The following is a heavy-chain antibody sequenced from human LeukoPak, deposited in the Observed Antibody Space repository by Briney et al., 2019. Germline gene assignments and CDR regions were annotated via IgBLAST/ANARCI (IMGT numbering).Heavy chain of an antibody. CDR2: IWYDGSNK. Sequence: GGSLRLSCAAPGFTFSSYGMHWVRQAPGKGLEWVAVIWYDGSNKYYADSVKGRFTISRDNSKNTLYLQMNSLRAEDTAVYYCARDGSPYDSSGYWGWGQGTLVTVSS. CDR3: ARDGSPYDSSGYWG. J-gene: IGHJ4*02. CDR1: GFTFSSYG. V-gene: IGHV3-33*01. D-gene: IGHD3-22*01.